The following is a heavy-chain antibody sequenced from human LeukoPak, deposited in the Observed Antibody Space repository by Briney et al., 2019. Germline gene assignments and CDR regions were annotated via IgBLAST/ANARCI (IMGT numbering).Heavy chain of an antibody. CDR1: GFTFSSYA. V-gene: IGHV3-23*01. CDR2: ISGSGGDT. D-gene: IGHD4/OR15-4a*01. Sequence: PGGSLRLSCSASGFTFSSYAMNWVRQAAGKWLEWVSISGSGGDTYYADSVKGRFTISRDNSKNTLYLQMHGLRAEDTAVYYCAKARGATYGTYYFDYWGQGTLVTVSS. CDR3: AKARGATYGTYYFDY. J-gene: IGHJ4*02.